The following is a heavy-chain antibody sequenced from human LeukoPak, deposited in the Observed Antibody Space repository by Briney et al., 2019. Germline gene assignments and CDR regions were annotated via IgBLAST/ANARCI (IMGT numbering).Heavy chain of an antibody. J-gene: IGHJ4*02. CDR1: GYTFIGYY. Sequence: ASVKVSCKASGYTFIGYYIHWVRQDPGQGLERMGCINPNSGGTNYAQKFQGRVTMTRDTSISTAYMELSRLRSDDTAVYYSASMLNSGYDFGYPSPLAWDLYFYYWGQGTLVTVSS. CDR2: INPNSGGT. CDR3: ASMLNSGYDFGYPSPLAWDLYFYY. D-gene: IGHD5-12*01. V-gene: IGHV1-2*02.